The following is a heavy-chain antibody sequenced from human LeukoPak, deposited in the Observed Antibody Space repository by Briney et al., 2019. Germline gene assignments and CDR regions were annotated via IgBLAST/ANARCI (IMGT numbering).Heavy chain of an antibody. CDR2: IYYSGST. V-gene: IGHV4-39*01. CDR3: ARLRYYDSSGYSSYYYYYYYMDV. Sequence: SETLSLTCTVSGGSISSSSYYWGWIRQPPGKGLEWIGSIYYSGSTYYNPSLKSRVTISVDTSKNQFSLKLSSVTAADTAVYYCARLRYYDSSGYSSYYYYYYYMDVWGKGTTVTISS. CDR1: GGSISSSSYY. J-gene: IGHJ6*03. D-gene: IGHD3-22*01.